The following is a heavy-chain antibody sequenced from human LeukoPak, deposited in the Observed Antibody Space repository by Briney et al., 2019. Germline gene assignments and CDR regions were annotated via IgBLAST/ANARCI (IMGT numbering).Heavy chain of an antibody. Sequence: ASVKVSCKASGYTFTSYYMHWVRQAPGQGLEWMGWINTNTGNPTYAQGFTGRFVFSLDTSVSTAYLQISSLKAEDTAVYYCARGFEMVTITYWGQGTLVTVSS. CDR2: INTNTGNP. D-gene: IGHD5-24*01. CDR3: ARGFEMVTITY. J-gene: IGHJ4*02. CDR1: GYTFTSYY. V-gene: IGHV7-4-1*02.